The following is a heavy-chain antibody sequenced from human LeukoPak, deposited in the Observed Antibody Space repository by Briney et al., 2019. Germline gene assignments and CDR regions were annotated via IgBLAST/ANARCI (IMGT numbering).Heavy chain of an antibody. CDR2: INSDGSSI. CDR3: ARGELETEIAVAGIDY. Sequence: PGGSLRLSCAASGFTFSSHWMHWVRQAPGKGLVWVSRINSDGSSISYADSVKGRFTISRDNAKNTLYLQMNSLRAEDTAVYYCARGELETEIAVAGIDYWGQGTLVTVSS. V-gene: IGHV3-74*01. CDR1: GFTFSSHW. J-gene: IGHJ4*02. D-gene: IGHD6-19*01.